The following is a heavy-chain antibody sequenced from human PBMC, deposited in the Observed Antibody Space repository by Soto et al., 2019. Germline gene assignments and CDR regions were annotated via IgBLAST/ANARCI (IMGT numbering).Heavy chain of an antibody. CDR1: VGSFIVSS. J-gene: IGHJ6*03. Sequence: SDTLSLTFVVYVGSFIVSSWSWIRQPPGKGLEWIGEINPSGSTNYNPSLKSRVTISVDTSKNQFSLKLTSVTAADTAVYYCARGGGNYYMDVWDKGTTVT. D-gene: IGHD3-16*01. V-gene: IGHV4-34*01. CDR2: INPSGST. CDR3: ARGGGNYYMDV.